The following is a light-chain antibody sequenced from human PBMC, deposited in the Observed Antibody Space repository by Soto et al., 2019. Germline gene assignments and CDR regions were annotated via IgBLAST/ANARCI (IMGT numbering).Light chain of an antibody. CDR1: QSFSSNY. V-gene: IGKV3-20*01. CDR2: GAS. J-gene: IGKJ1*01. CDR3: HQYASSSRT. Sequence: EIVLTQSPGTLSLSPGERATLSCRASQSFSSNYLAWYQQKPGQAPRLLIYGASSRATGIPDRFSGSGSGTDFTLTISRLEPEDFAVYYCHQYASSSRTLGQGTKVEIK.